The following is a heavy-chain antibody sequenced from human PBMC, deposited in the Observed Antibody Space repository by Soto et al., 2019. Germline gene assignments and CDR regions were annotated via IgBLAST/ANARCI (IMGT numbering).Heavy chain of an antibody. CDR2: IYYSGST. D-gene: IGHD5-18*01. CDR1: GGSISSYY. CDR3: ARLYSMDTAFDY. J-gene: IGHJ4*02. V-gene: IGHV4-59*08. Sequence: SETLSLTCTVSGGSISSYYWSWIRQPPGKGLEWIGYIYYSGSTNYNPSLKSRVTISVDTSKNQFSLKLSSVTAADTAVYYRARLYSMDTAFDYWGQGTLVTVSS.